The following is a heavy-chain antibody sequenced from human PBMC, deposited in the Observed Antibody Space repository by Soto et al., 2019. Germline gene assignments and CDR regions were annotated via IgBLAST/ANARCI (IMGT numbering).Heavy chain of an antibody. CDR3: AITTSTVSYWFDP. J-gene: IGHJ5*02. Sequence: PXVSLRLSCAASGFSFSSYWMSWVRQAPGKGPEWVANIKEDGGEQHYVDSVKGRFTISRDNTENSLFLQMNNLRAEDSAIYYCAITTSTVSYWFDPWGPGTQVTVSS. CDR1: GFSFSSYW. CDR2: IKEDGGEQ. V-gene: IGHV3-7*03. D-gene: IGHD4-4*01.